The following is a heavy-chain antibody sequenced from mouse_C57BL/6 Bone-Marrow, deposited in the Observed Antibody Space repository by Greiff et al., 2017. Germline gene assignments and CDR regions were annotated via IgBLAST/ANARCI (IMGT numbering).Heavy chain of an antibody. Sequence: VQLHQSGPELVKPGASVKISCKASGYAFSSSWMNWVKQRPGKGLEWIGRIYPGDGDTNYKGKFKGKATLTTDKSSSTAYMQLSSLTSEGSAVCFSARGVYYGYAMDYWGQGTSVTVS. CDR1: GYAFSSSW. J-gene: IGHJ4*01. CDR2: IYPGDGDT. D-gene: IGHD1-1*01. V-gene: IGHV1-82*01. CDR3: ARGVYYGYAMDY.